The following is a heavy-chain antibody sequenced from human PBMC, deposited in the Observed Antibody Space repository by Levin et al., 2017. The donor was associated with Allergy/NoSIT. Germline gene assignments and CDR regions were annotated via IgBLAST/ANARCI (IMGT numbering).Heavy chain of an antibody. CDR1: GFTFSLYS. Sequence: SCAASGFTFSLYSFNWVRQFPGKGLQWVSSISSSGKDIFYADSVKGRFTVSRDDANNSVYLEINNLRVEDTALYFCATSFWGSYPAEYWGQGTLVTVS. J-gene: IGHJ4*02. V-gene: IGHV3-21*04. CDR2: ISSSGKDI. D-gene: IGHD3-16*02. CDR3: ATSFWGSYPAEY.